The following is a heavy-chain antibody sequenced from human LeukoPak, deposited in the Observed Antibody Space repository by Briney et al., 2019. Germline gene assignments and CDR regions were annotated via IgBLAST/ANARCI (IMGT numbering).Heavy chain of an antibody. D-gene: IGHD3-22*01. CDR1: GGSISNSQYY. CDR2: IYYSGST. CDR3: ASLLYYDSSGYYLFFGAFDI. V-gene: IGHV4-39*01. Sequence: SETLSLTCTVSGGSISNSQYYWGWIRQTPGKGLEWIGSIYYSGSTYYNPSLKSRVTLFVDTSKNQFSLKLSSVTAADTAVYYCASLLYYDSSGYYLFFGAFDIWGQGTMVTVSS. J-gene: IGHJ3*02.